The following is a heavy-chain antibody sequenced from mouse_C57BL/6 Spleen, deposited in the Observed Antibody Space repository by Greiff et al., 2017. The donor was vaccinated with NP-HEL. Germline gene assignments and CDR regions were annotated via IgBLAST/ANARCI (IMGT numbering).Heavy chain of an antibody. Sequence: EVKLVESGPELVKPGASVKISCKASGYSFTGYYMNWVKQSPEKSLEWIGEINPSTGGTTYNQKFKAKATLTVDKSSSTAYMQLKSLTSEDSAVYYCARYYYGSSYSFDYWGQGTTLTVSS. V-gene: IGHV1-42*01. D-gene: IGHD1-1*01. J-gene: IGHJ2*01. CDR2: INPSTGGT. CDR1: GYSFTGYY. CDR3: ARYYYGSSYSFDY.